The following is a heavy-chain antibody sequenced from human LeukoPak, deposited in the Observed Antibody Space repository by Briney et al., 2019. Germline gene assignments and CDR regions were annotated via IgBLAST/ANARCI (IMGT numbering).Heavy chain of an antibody. V-gene: IGHV3-11*01. Sequence: PGGSLRLSCAASGFNFRDYYMSWIRQAPGKGLEWVSYSSGSGGTIYHADSVKGRFTISRDNAKNSVYLQMNSLRPEDTAFYYCARLLRFYDFSFDPWGQGTLVTVSS. CDR3: ARLLRFYDFSFDP. D-gene: IGHD3-3*01. CDR2: SSGSGGTI. CDR1: GFNFRDYY. J-gene: IGHJ5*02.